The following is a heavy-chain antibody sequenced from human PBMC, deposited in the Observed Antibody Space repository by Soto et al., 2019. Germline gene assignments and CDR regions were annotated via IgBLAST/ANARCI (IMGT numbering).Heavy chain of an antibody. V-gene: IGHV1-69*13. CDR2: IIPIFGTA. D-gene: IGHD3-22*01. J-gene: IGHJ6*02. CDR3: ASYDSSGYALYYGMDV. CDR1: GGTFSSYA. Sequence: SVKVSCKASGGTFSSYAISWVRQAPGQGLEWMGGIIPIFGTANYAQKFQGRVTITADESTSTAYMELSSLRSEDTAVYYCASYDSSGYALYYGMDVWGQGTTVTVSS.